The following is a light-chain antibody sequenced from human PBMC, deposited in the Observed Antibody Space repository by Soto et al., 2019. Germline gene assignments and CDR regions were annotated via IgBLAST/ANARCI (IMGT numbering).Light chain of an antibody. CDR2: DTS. V-gene: IGKV3-20*01. CDR3: QQCGSSPS. Sequence: EIVLTQSPGTLSLSPGERATLSCRASQSVSSSYLAWYQQKPGQAPRLLIYDTSSRATGIPDRFSGSASGTDFTLAISRLEPEDLAVYYCQQCGSSPSFGQGTKVELK. CDR1: QSVSSSY. J-gene: IGKJ1*01.